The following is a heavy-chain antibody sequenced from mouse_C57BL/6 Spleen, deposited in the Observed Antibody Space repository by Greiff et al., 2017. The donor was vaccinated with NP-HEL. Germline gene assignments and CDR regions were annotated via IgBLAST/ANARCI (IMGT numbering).Heavy chain of an antibody. D-gene: IGHD1-1*01. J-gene: IGHJ1*03. CDR1: GYSFTDYN. V-gene: IGHV1-39*01. CDR3: ASPDYYGSSYDWYFDV. CDR2: INPNYGTT. Sequence: EVQLQQSGPELVKPGASVKISCKASGYSFTDYNMNWVKQSHGKSLEWIGVINPNYGTTSYNQKFKGKATLTVDQSSSTAYMQLSSLTSEDSAVYYCASPDYYGSSYDWYFDVWGTGTTVTVAS.